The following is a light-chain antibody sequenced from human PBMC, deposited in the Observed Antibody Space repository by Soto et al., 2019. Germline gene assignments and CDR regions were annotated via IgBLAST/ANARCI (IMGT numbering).Light chain of an antibody. CDR1: QSVRSSY. Sequence: EIVLTQSPGTLSLSPGERATLSCRASQSVRSSYFAWYQQKPGQAPRLLISGASSRATGIPDRFSGSGSGTDFTLTISSLEPEDFAVYYCQQYGSSPLPLPFGGVTELEIK. V-gene: IGKV3-20*01. CDR2: GAS. J-gene: IGKJ4*01. CDR3: QQYGSSPLPLP.